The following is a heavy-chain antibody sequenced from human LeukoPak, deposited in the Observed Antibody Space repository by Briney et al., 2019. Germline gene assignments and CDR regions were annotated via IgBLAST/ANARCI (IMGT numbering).Heavy chain of an antibody. D-gene: IGHD7-27*01. Sequence: SETLSLTCAVSGGSISSGSYSWSWIRQPPGKGLEWIGYIYPRGSTYYNLSLKSRVILSLDKSANQFSLNLSSVTAADTAVYYCARFSPRAMGNYLDFWGQGTLVTVSS. V-gene: IGHV4-30-2*01. J-gene: IGHJ4*02. CDR3: ARFSPRAMGNYLDF. CDR1: GGSISSGSYS. CDR2: IYPRGST.